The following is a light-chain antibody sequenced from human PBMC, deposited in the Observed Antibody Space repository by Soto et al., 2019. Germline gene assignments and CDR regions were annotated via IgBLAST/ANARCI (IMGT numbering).Light chain of an antibody. Sequence: QSALTQPASVSGSPGQSITISCTGTSNDIGDYNYVSWYQQHPGKAPKLMIYDVINRPSGVSIRFSGSKSGNTASLTISGLQAEDEADYYCSSYTSSSTLVEFGGGTKLTVL. CDR3: SSYTSSSTLVE. V-gene: IGLV2-14*01. J-gene: IGLJ2*01. CDR2: DVI. CDR1: SNDIGDYNY.